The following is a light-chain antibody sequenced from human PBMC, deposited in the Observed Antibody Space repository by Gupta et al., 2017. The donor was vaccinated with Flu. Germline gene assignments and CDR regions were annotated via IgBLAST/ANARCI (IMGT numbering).Light chain of an antibody. V-gene: IGLV2-18*02. Sequence: PPSPPPPVSGAPRQPASLPSTRSSSDVGSYNGVSWYQQPPGTAPKLMIYAVSNRPSGVPDRFSGSKSGNTASLTISGLQAEDEADYYCSSFTSGSTYVFGTGTKVTVL. CDR2: AVS. CDR1: SSDVGSYNG. CDR3: SSFTSGSTYV. J-gene: IGLJ1*01.